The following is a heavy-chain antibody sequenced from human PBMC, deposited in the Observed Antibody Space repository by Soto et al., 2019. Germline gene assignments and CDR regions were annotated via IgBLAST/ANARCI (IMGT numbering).Heavy chain of an antibody. CDR1: GGTFSSYT. Sequence: SVKVSCKASGGTFSSYTISWVRQAPGQGLEWMGRIIPILGIANYAQKFQGRVTITADKSTSTAYMELSSLRSEDTAVYYCARGGYCSGGSCYSADGLIDYFDYWGQGTLVTVSS. CDR3: ARGGYCSGGSCYSADGLIDYFDY. CDR2: IIPILGIA. D-gene: IGHD2-15*01. V-gene: IGHV1-69*02. J-gene: IGHJ4*02.